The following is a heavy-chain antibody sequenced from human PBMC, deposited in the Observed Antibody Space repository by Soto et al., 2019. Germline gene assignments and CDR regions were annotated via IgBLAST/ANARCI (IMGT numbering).Heavy chain of an antibody. D-gene: IGHD3-10*01. V-gene: IGHV3-23*01. CDR1: EFTFSSYA. Sequence: EVQLLESGGGLVQPGGSLRLSCAASEFTFSSYAMSWVRQAPGKGLEWVSAISGSGGSTYYADSVKGRFTISSDNSKNTLYLQMNSLRAEDTAVYYCAKASGWFGEFDYWGQGTLVTVSS. CDR2: ISGSGGST. CDR3: AKASGWFGEFDY. J-gene: IGHJ4*02.